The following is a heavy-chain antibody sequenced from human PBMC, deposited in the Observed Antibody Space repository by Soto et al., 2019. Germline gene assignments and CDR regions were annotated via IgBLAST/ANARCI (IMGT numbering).Heavy chain of an antibody. D-gene: IGHD5-12*01. CDR3: ARAHPNYSGYPRRAFDI. Sequence: QVQLVQSGAEVKKPGSSVKVSCKASGGTFSSYAISWVRQAPGQGLEWMGGIIPIFGTANYAQKFQGRVTITADESTSTVYMELSSLRSEDTAVYYCARAHPNYSGYPRRAFDIWGQGTMVTVSS. V-gene: IGHV1-69*01. CDR2: IIPIFGTA. CDR1: GGTFSSYA. J-gene: IGHJ3*02.